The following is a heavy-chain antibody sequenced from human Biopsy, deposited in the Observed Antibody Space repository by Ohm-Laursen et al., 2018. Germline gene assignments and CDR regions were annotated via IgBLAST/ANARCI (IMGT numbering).Heavy chain of an antibody. V-gene: IGHV4-59*07. J-gene: IGHJ3*01. D-gene: IGHD3-3*01. Sequence: SDTLSLTCTVSGGSIRSDYWSWIRQSPRKGLEWIGHISGRGATNYNPSLRGRVTISVDTSKNQFSLKLSSVTAADTGVFFCARLYRLDDYWNDDPPDAFDVWGQGTMVIVSS. CDR3: ARLYRLDDYWNDDPPDAFDV. CDR1: GGSIRSDY. CDR2: ISGRGAT.